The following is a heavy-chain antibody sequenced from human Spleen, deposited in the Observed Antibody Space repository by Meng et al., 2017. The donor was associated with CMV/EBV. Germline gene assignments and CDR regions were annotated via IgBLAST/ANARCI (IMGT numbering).Heavy chain of an antibody. CDR1: RGSISSRVW. V-gene: IGHV4-4*02. Sequence: LPRSCGVSRGSISSRVWWNWVRQPPGKGLEWIGEIYYSGKTNYNPSLKSRVTMSVDKSKNQFSLRLSSVTAADTAVYYCARQSYGFDYWGQGTLVTVSS. J-gene: IGHJ4*02. CDR2: IYYSGKT. D-gene: IGHD4-17*01. CDR3: ARQSYGFDY.